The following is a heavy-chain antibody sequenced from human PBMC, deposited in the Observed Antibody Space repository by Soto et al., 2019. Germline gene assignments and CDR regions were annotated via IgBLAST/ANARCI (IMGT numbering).Heavy chain of an antibody. CDR1: GASISDRNW. Sequence: QVQLQESGPGLVKPSGTLSLTGAVSGASISDRNWWLWVRRPPGKGLAWTGEIYHSGTTNSNPPLKSRVTTSTVRPMQQISLPLRSVTAADASVYYCARHIGVTGTRGFDYWGPGTLVTVSS. J-gene: IGHJ4*02. CDR3: ARHIGVTGTRGFDY. CDR2: IYHSGTT. D-gene: IGHD6-19*01. V-gene: IGHV4-4*02.